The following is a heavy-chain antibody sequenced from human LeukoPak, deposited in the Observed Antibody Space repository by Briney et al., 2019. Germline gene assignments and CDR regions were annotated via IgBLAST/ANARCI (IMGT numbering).Heavy chain of an antibody. CDR3: ALSGSERWDAFDI. Sequence: SETLSLTCTVSGGSISSYYWSWIRQPPGKGLEWIGYIYYSGSTNYNPSLKSRVTISVDTSKNQFSLKLSSVTAADTAVYYCALSGSERWDAFDIWGQGTMVTVSS. CDR2: IYYSGST. D-gene: IGHD1-26*01. J-gene: IGHJ3*02. CDR1: GGSISSYY. V-gene: IGHV4-59*08.